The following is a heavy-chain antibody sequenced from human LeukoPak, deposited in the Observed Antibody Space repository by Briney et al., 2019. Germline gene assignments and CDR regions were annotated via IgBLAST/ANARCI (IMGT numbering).Heavy chain of an antibody. Sequence: GGSLRLSCTTSGFTFGDYAMSWVRQAPGKGLEWVGFIRSKVYGGTPEYAASVKGRFTISRDDSKSIAYLQMNSLKTEDTAVYYCTRVDCSSTSCYISHADYWGRGTLVTVSS. D-gene: IGHD2-2*02. CDR2: IRSKVYGGTP. CDR1: GFTFGDYA. CDR3: TRVDCSSTSCYISHADY. V-gene: IGHV3-49*04. J-gene: IGHJ4*02.